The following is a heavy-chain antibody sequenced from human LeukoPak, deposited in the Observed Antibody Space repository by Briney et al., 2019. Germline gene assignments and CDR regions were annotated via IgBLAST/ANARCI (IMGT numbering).Heavy chain of an antibody. CDR1: GYTFTSHD. V-gene: IGHV1-8*01. CDR2: LNPDTGVT. D-gene: IGHD4-17*01. CDR3: ARGGRTYGY. J-gene: IGHJ4*02. Sequence: ASVKVSCEASGYTFTSHDINWVGQATGQGLEWMGRLNPDTGVTGYGQKFQNRLTITRNTSINTAYMELYSLTSDDTAVYYCARGGRTYGYWGQGTLVTVSS.